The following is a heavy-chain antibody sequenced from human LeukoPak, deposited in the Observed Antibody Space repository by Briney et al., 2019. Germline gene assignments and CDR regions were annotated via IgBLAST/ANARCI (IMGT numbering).Heavy chain of an antibody. CDR1: GGSISSYY. Sequence: SKTLSLTCTVSGGSISSYYWSWIRQPPGKGLEWIGYIYYSGSTNYNPSLKSRVTISVDTSKNQFSLKLSSVTAADTAVYYCARAQPPAGGLRYFDWSPTSNWFDPWGQGTLVVVSS. V-gene: IGHV4-59*01. J-gene: IGHJ5*02. D-gene: IGHD3-9*01. CDR3: ARAQPPAGGLRYFDWSPTSNWFDP. CDR2: IYYSGST.